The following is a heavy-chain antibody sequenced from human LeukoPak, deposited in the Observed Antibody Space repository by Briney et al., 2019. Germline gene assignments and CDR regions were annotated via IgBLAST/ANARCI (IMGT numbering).Heavy chain of an antibody. D-gene: IGHD3-10*01. CDR3: AREGSGSYLGYYYYMEV. CDR1: GGSISSYY. Sequence: PSETLSLTCTVSGGSISSYYYSSIRQPAGTGREWIGRINTSGSTNYNPSLKSRVTISADKSKKQFSLRLTSVTAADTAVYYCAREGSGSYLGYYYYMEVWGTGTTVTVSS. V-gene: IGHV4-4*07. J-gene: IGHJ6*03. CDR2: INTSGST.